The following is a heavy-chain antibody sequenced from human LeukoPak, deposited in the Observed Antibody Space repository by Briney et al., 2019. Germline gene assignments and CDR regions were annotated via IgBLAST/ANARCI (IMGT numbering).Heavy chain of an antibody. CDR2: IHQDAGEK. CDR3: ASSKDHYCRY. Sequence: GGSQRLSCAASGFSFSDSWMTWVRQTPGKGLQWVASIHQDAGEKQYLDSVRGRFTISRDNARNSLYLQMNSLRVEDTAVYYCASSKDHYCRYWGQGTPVTVSS. V-gene: IGHV3-7*05. J-gene: IGHJ4*02. CDR1: GFSFSDSW.